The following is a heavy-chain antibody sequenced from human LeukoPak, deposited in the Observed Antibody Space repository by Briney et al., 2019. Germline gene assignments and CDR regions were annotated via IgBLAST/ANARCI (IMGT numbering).Heavy chain of an antibody. CDR2: IYPGDSDT. V-gene: IGHV5-51*01. J-gene: IGHJ4*02. CDR3: ARGGRAVSGLSRHNCDY. D-gene: IGHD6-19*01. Sequence: GESLKISCKGSGYSFTNYWIAWVRQMPGKGLEWMGIIYPGDSDTRYSPSFQGQVTISADKSISTAYLQWSSLKASDTAMYYCARGGRAVSGLSRHNCDYWGQGTLVTVSS. CDR1: GYSFTNYW.